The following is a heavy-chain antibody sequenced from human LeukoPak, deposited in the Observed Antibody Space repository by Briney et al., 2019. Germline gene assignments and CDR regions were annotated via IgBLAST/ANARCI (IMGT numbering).Heavy chain of an antibody. CDR3: AKVRKIVVVIPYYFDY. CDR1: GFTFSSYA. Sequence: GGSLRLSCAASGFTFSSYAMSWVRQAPGKGLEWVSAISGSGGSTYYADSVKGRFTISRDNSKNTLYLQMNSLRAEDTAVYYCAKVRKIVVVIPYYFDYWGQGTLVTVSS. D-gene: IGHD3-22*01. V-gene: IGHV3-23*01. J-gene: IGHJ4*02. CDR2: ISGSGGST.